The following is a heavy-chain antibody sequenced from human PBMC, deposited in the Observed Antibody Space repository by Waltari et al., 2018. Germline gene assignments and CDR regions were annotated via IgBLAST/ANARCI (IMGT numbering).Heavy chain of an antibody. J-gene: IGHJ3*02. CDR2: IYYNGDP. CDR3: ARELYDSGSFGTFDI. CDR1: GSSFSSYY. V-gene: IGHV4-59*01. D-gene: IGHD3-10*01. Sequence: QVQLQESGPGLVKPSGTLSLTCTVSGSSFSSYYWSWVRQPPGKGLEWIGYIYYNGDPKSNSSLGSRVTISVDASKNQFSLKLSSVTAADTAVYYCARELYDSGSFGTFDIWGQGTMVTVSS.